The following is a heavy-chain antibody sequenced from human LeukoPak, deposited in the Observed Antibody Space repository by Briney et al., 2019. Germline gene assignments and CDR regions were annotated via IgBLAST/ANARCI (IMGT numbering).Heavy chain of an antibody. V-gene: IGHV1-2*02. CDR3: ARAVEGYDYVWGSYRSEYAFDI. J-gene: IGHJ3*02. CDR2: INPNSGGT. CDR1: GYTFTGYY. Sequence: ASVKVSCKASGYTFTGYYMHWVRQAPGQGLEWMGWINPNSGGTNYAQKFQGRVTMTRDTSISTAYMELSSLRSDDTAVYYCARAVEGYDYVWGSYRSEYAFDIWGQGTMVTVSS. D-gene: IGHD3-16*02.